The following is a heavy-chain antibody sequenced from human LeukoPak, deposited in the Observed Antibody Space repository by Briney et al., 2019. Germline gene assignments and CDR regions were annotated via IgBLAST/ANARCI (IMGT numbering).Heavy chain of an antibody. J-gene: IGHJ4*02. CDR2: FDPEDGET. CDR3: ATAPPMATITDYFDY. D-gene: IGHD5-24*01. V-gene: IGHV1-24*01. Sequence: ASVKVSCKVSGYTLTELSMHWVRQAPGKGLEWMGGFDPEDGETIYAQKFQGRVTMTEDTSTDTAYMGLSSLRSEDTAVYYCATAPPMATITDYFDYWGQGTLVTVSS. CDR1: GYTLTELS.